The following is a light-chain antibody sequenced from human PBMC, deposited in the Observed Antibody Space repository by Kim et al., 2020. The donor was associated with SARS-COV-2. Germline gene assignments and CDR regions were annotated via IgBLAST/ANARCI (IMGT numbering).Light chain of an antibody. J-gene: IGKJ2*01. V-gene: IGKV2-28*01. CDR1: QSLLHSNGYKY. Sequence: DIVMTQSPLSLPVTPGEPASISCRSSQSLLHSNGYKYLDWYLQKPGQSPQLLIYLGSNRASGVPERFSGSGSGTDFTLKISRVEAEDVGVYYCMQAQETPYTFGQGTKLEI. CDR2: LGS. CDR3: MQAQETPYT.